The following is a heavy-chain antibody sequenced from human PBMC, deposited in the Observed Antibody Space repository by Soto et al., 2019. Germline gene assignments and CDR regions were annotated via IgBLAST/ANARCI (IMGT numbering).Heavy chain of an antibody. CDR3: ARGFGRQWLVPDDAFDI. Sequence: ASVKVSCKASGGTFSSYAISWVRQAPGQGLEWMGGIIPIFGTANYAQKFQGRVTITADESTSTAYMELSSLRSEDTAVYYCARGFGRQWLVPDDAFDIWGQGKMV. CDR2: IIPIFGTA. CDR1: GGTFSSYA. V-gene: IGHV1-69*13. J-gene: IGHJ3*02. D-gene: IGHD6-19*01.